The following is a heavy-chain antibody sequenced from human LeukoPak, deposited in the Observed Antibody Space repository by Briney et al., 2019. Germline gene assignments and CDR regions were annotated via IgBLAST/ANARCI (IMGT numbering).Heavy chain of an antibody. V-gene: IGHV4-39*02. CDR2: INYSGST. D-gene: IGHD1-26*01. CDR3: AREGDSGSFAI. Sequence: SETLSLTCTVPGGSISSSNYYWGWIRQPPGKGLEWIGSINYSGSTYYNPSLKSRVTISVDTSKNQFSLKLGSVTAADTAVYYCAREGDSGSFAIWGQGTMVTVSS. J-gene: IGHJ3*02. CDR1: GGSISSSNYY.